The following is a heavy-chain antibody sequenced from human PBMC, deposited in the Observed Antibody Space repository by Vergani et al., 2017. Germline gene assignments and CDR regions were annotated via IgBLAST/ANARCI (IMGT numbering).Heavy chain of an antibody. Sequence: EVQLVESGGGLVQPGGSLRLSCAASGFTFSSYSMNWVRQAPGKGLEWVSSISSSSSYIYYADSVKGRFTISRDTAKNSLYLQMNSLRAEDTAVYYCARDHDYGDYGGDAFDIWGQGTMVTVSS. CDR2: ISSSSSYI. CDR3: ARDHDYGDYGGDAFDI. D-gene: IGHD4-17*01. CDR1: GFTFSSYS. J-gene: IGHJ3*02. V-gene: IGHV3-21*01.